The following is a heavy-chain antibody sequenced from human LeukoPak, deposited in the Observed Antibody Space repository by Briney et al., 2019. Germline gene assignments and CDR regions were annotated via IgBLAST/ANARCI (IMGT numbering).Heavy chain of an antibody. CDR2: IYPGDSDT. CDR1: GYSFTSYW. D-gene: IGHD2-15*01. Sequence: GESLKISCKGSGYSFTSYWIGRVRQMPGKGLEWMGSIYPGDSDTRYSPSFQGQVTISADKSISTAYLQWSSLKASDTAMYYCARHKGYCSGGSCFGPHNSHPHPNWFDPWGQGTLVTVSS. CDR3: ARHKGYCSGGSCFGPHNSHPHPNWFDP. V-gene: IGHV5-51*01. J-gene: IGHJ5*02.